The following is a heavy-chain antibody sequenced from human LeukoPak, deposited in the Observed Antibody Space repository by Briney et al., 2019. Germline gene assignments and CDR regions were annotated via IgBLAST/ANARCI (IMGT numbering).Heavy chain of an antibody. CDR3: ASEIFGVVIRTGY. Sequence: GRSLRLSCAASGFTISSSSMNWVRQAPGKGLEWVSYISSSSSIIYYADSVKGRFTISRDNAKNSLYLQMNSLRAEDTAVYYCASEIFGVVIRTGYWGQGTLVTVSS. CDR1: GFTISSSS. D-gene: IGHD3-3*01. V-gene: IGHV3-48*01. CDR2: ISSSSSII. J-gene: IGHJ4*02.